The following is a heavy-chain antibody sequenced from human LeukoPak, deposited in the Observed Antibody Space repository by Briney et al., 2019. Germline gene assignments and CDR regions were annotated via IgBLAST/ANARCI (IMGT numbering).Heavy chain of an antibody. Sequence: PGGSLRLSCAASGSTFDDYAMHWVRQAPGKGLEWVSLISGDGGSTYYADSVKGRFTISRDNSKNSLYLQMNSLRTEDTALYYCAKDGYYDFWSGYPDWYFDLWGRGTLVTVSS. CDR1: GSTFDDYA. V-gene: IGHV3-43*02. D-gene: IGHD3-3*01. CDR2: ISGDGGST. J-gene: IGHJ2*01. CDR3: AKDGYYDFWSGYPDWYFDL.